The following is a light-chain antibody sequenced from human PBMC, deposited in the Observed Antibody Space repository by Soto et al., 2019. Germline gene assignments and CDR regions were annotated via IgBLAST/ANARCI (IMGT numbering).Light chain of an antibody. V-gene: IGKV1D-16*01. CDR1: QYINSW. Sequence: DAQMTQSPSSLSASVGDRVTITCRASQYINSWLAWYQQKPGQAATSLIYAASRLQTGVPSRFSGSESVTDLTLTISSLQHEESANYYWQQYNVYPLTFGGGPTVEIK. CDR2: AAS. CDR3: QQYNVYPLT. J-gene: IGKJ4*01.